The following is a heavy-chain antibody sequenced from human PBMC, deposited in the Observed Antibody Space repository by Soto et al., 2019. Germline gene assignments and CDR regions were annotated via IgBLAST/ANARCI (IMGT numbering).Heavy chain of an antibody. D-gene: IGHD2-15*01. J-gene: IGHJ4*02. V-gene: IGHV3-23*01. CDR1: GFTFSSYA. CDR3: AKERRYCSGGSCYPRLDNDY. CDR2: ISGSGGST. Sequence: GGSLRLSCAASGFTFSSYAMSWVRQAPGKGLEWVSAISGSGGSTYYADSVKGRFTISRDNSKNTLYLQMNSLRAEDTAVYYCAKERRYCSGGSCYPRLDNDYWGQGTLVTVSS.